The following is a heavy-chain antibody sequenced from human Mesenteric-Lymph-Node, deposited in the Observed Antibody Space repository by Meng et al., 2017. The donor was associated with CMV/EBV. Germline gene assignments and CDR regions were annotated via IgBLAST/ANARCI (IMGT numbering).Heavy chain of an antibody. Sequence: QVQVHQWGAGLLKPSETPSVTCAVYGGSFSGYYWNWIRQSPEKGLEWIGEINHSGSTTYNPSFTSRIIISVDTSTNQISLNMSSVTAADTAVYYCARGSSYDILTGYFDYWGQGALVTVSS. V-gene: IGHV4-34*01. J-gene: IGHJ4*02. CDR1: GGSFSGYY. CDR2: INHSGST. CDR3: ARGSSYDILTGYFDY. D-gene: IGHD3-9*01.